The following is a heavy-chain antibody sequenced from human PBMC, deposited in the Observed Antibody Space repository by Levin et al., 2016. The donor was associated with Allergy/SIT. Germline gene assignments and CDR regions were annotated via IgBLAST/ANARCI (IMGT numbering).Heavy chain of an antibody. CDR1: GYTFTTYD. D-gene: IGHD1-26*01. CDR2: MSPNSGNT. CDR3: ARERARGVFDI. Sequence: ASVKVSCKASGYTFTTYDINWVRQATGQGLEWMGWMSPNSGNTGYAQKFQGRVTMTRNTSISTAYMELSSLRSEDTAVYYCARERARGVFDIWGQGTMVTVSS. J-gene: IGHJ3*02. V-gene: IGHV1-8*01.